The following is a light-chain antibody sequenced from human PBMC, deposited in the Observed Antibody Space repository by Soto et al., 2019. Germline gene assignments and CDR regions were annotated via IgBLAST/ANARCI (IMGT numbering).Light chain of an antibody. Sequence: IQMTQSPSTLSASVGDRVTLTCRASQSISSWLAWYQQKPGKAPKLLIYKASSLESGVPSRFSGRGSGTDFTLTISRLEPEEFAVYYCQKYGDSPYTFGLGTKVDIK. CDR3: QKYGDSPYT. J-gene: IGKJ2*01. V-gene: IGKV1-5*03. CDR2: KAS. CDR1: QSISSW.